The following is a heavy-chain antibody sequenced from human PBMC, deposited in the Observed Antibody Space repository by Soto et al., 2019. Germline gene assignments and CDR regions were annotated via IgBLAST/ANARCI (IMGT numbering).Heavy chain of an antibody. V-gene: IGHV4-34*01. J-gene: IGHJ6*03. CDR2: INHSGST. D-gene: IGHD5-12*01. Sequence: SETLSLTCAVYGGSFSGYYWSWIRQPPGKGLEWIGEINHSGSTNYNPSLKSRGTISVGTSKNQFSLKLSSVTAADTAVYYCARVGIVATILNYYYYMDVWGKGTTVTVSS. CDR1: GGSFSGYY. CDR3: ARVGIVATILNYYYYMDV.